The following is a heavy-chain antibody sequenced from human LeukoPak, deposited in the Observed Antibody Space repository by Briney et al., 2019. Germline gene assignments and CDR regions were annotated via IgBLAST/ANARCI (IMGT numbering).Heavy chain of an antibody. CDR3: AREGQQLTHETYYYYYGMDV. CDR1: GFTFSSYS. J-gene: IGHJ6*02. D-gene: IGHD6-13*01. V-gene: IGHV3-48*04. CDR2: ISSSSSTI. Sequence: PGGSLRLSCAASGFTFSSYSMNWVRQAPGKGLEWVSYISSSSSTIYYADSVKGRFTISRDNAKNSLYLQMNSLRAEDTAVYYCAREGQQLTHETYYYYYGMDVWGQGTTVTVSS.